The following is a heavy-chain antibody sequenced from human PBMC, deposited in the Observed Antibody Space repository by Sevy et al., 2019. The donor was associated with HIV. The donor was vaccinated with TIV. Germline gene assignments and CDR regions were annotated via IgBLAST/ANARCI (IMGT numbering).Heavy chain of an antibody. V-gene: IGHV3-9*01. CDR3: AKGIGYSNGWYSWFDS. Sequence: SLKISCVASGFTFDDYAVHWVRQAPGKGPEWVSGSSWNSGSIGYAESVKGRFTISRDNAKNSLYLQMNSLRVEDTALYYCAKGIGYSNGWYSWFDSWGQGTLVTVSS. CDR2: SSWNSGSI. J-gene: IGHJ5*01. CDR1: GFTFDDYA. D-gene: IGHD6-19*01.